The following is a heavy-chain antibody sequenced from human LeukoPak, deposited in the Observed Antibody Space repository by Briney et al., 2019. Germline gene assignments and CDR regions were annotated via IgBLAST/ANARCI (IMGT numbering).Heavy chain of an antibody. Sequence: PGGSLRLSCVASGFTFSKNWMHWVRQAPEKGLEWVSRLQGDGSNTNYADSVKGRFSISRDNAKNTVYLQMNSLRAEDTGIYYCARGTSAGGPISPFDFWGQGTVVTVSS. CDR2: LQGDGSNT. J-gene: IGHJ4*02. CDR3: ARGTSAGGPISPFDF. D-gene: IGHD6-13*01. CDR1: GFTFSKNW. V-gene: IGHV3-74*01.